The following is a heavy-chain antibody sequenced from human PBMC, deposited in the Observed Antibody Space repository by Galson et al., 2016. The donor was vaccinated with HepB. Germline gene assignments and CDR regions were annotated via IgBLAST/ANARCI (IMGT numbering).Heavy chain of an antibody. D-gene: IGHD6-13*01. J-gene: IGHJ3*01. CDR3: ARDRLAAPASWVAFDL. CDR1: GGSINSYY. CDR2: IDHSGKI. V-gene: IGHV4-59*01. Sequence: ETLSLTCSVSGGSINSYYWSWIRQPTGKGLEWIAYIDHSGKIKYNPSLKSRVTLSVDTSRNQFSLKLCSVTAADTAVYYRARDRLAAPASWVAFDLWGQGTMVTVSS.